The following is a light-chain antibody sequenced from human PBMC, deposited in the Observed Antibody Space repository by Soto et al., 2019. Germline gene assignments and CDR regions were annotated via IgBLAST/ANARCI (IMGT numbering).Light chain of an antibody. V-gene: IGKV3-20*01. CDR1: QSVSSY. CDR3: QQFSSFPWT. CDR2: GTS. Sequence: EIVLTQSPGTLSLSPGERATLSCRASQSVSSYLAWYQQKPGQAPRLLIYGTSSRATGIPDRFSGSGSGTDFTLTISRLEPEDFAVYYCQQFSSFPWTFAQGTKVEIK. J-gene: IGKJ1*01.